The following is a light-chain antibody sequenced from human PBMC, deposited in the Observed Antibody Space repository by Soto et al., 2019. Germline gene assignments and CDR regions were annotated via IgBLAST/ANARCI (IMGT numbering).Light chain of an antibody. Sequence: QSVLTQPASVSGSPGQSITISCTGTSSDVGAYNYVSWCQQHPGKAPKLMIYEVSNRPSGVSNRFSGSKSGNTASLTISGLQAEDEADYFRKSYTTSSTYVFGPGTKVTVL. CDR1: SSDVGAYNY. J-gene: IGLJ1*01. CDR3: KSYTTSSTYV. CDR2: EVS. V-gene: IGLV2-14*01.